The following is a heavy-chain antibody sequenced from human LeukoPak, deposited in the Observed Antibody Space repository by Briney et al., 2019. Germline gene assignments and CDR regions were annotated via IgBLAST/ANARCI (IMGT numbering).Heavy chain of an antibody. CDR2: IYYSGNT. Sequence: PSETLSLTCTVSGGSISSHYWSWIRQPPGKGLEWIGYIYYSGNTNYNPSLKSRVTISVDTSKNQFSLKLSSVTAADTAVYYCASGKDSSGWYGNDYWGQGTLVTVSS. V-gene: IGHV4-59*11. J-gene: IGHJ4*02. CDR1: GGSISSHY. CDR3: ASGKDSSGWYGNDY. D-gene: IGHD6-19*01.